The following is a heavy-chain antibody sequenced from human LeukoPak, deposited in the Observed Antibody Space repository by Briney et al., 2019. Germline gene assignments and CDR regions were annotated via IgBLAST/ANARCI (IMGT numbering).Heavy chain of an antibody. CDR2: ISGSGGST. CDR3: AKGGLRVASYGMDV. J-gene: IGHJ6*02. V-gene: IGHV3-23*01. D-gene: IGHD5-12*01. Sequence: GESLRLSCAASGFTFSSYAMSWVRQAPGKGLEWVSAISGSGGSTYYADSVKGRFTISRDNSKNTLYLQMNSLRAEDTAVYYCAKGGLRVASYGMDVWGQGTTVTVSS. CDR1: GFTFSSYA.